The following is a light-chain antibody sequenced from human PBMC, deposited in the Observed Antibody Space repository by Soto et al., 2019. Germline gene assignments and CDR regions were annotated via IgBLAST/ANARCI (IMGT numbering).Light chain of an antibody. CDR1: SSNIGTNY. CDR2: KNN. V-gene: IGLV1-47*01. Sequence: QSVLTQSPSASATPGQRVTISCSGSSSNIGTNYVYWYQQLPGTAPKLLICKNNQRPSGVPDRFSGSKYGTSASLAIGGLRSEDEADYYCAAWDASLSGPVFGGGTKLTVL. CDR3: AAWDASLSGPV. J-gene: IGLJ3*02.